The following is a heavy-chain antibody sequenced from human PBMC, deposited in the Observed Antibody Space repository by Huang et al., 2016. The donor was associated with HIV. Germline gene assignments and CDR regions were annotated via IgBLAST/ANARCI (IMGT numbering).Heavy chain of an antibody. D-gene: IGHD2-21*02. CDR3: ASGLYCGGDCYPPGNY. CDR2: IIPILDTT. J-gene: IGHJ4*02. Sequence: QVHLVQSGAEVTKPGSTVKVSCKTSGGTFTSYVFNWVRQAPGQGLEWMGGIIPILDTTNYAQKFQGRVTFTADESSSTVHMDRSSLRPEDTAVYYCASGLYCGGDCYPPGNYWGLGTLVTVSS. V-gene: IGHV1-69*01. CDR1: GGTFTSYV.